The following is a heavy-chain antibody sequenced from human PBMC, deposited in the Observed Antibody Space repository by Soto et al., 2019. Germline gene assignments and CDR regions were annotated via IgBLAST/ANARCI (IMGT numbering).Heavy chain of an antibody. CDR2: IYPGDSDT. V-gene: IGHV5-51*01. D-gene: IGHD2-15*01. CDR1: GYTFTSYW. Sequence: GESLKISCKGSGYTFTSYWIAWVRQMPGKGLEWMGIIYPGDSDTRYSPSFQGQVTISADTYISPAYLQWSSLKASDTAMYYCTPSLGYCSGGSCYGRLGWFDPWGQGTLVTVSS. J-gene: IGHJ5*02. CDR3: TPSLGYCSGGSCYGRLGWFDP.